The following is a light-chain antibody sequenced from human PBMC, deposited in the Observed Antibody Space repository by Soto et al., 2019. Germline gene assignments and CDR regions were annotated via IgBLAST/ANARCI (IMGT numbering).Light chain of an antibody. CDR2: GVS. V-gene: IGLV2-14*01. Sequence: QSALTQPASVSGSPGQSITISCTGTSSDVGGYNYVSWYQQHPGKAPKLMIYGVSDRPSGVSTRFSGSKSGNTASLTSSGLQAEDDADYFCNSYTSSSTLYVFGTGTKLTVL. CDR3: NSYTSSSTLYV. J-gene: IGLJ1*01. CDR1: SSDVGGYNY.